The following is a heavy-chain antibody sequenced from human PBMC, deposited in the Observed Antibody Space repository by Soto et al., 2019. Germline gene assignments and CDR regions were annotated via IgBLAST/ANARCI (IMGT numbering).Heavy chain of an antibody. J-gene: IGHJ3*02. CDR1: GGSIANYY. Sequence: SETLSLTCTVSGGSIANYYYSWIRQPPGKGLEWIGYIFHTGTTSYNPSLKSRVTLSVDTSQSQFSLKLNSVTAADTAVYYCTTEAYDNSGSLAFDIWGPGTLVTVSS. V-gene: IGHV4-59*08. CDR3: TTEAYDNSGSLAFDI. CDR2: IFHTGTT. D-gene: IGHD3-22*01.